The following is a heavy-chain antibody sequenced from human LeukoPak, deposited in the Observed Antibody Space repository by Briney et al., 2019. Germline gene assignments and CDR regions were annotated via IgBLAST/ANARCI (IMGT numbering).Heavy chain of an antibody. J-gene: IGHJ4*02. CDR3: ARGLLWFGEVFGY. D-gene: IGHD3-10*01. Sequence: GASVKVSCKASGGTFSSYAISWVRQAPGQGLEWMGGIIPIFGTANYAQKFQGRVTITADESTSTAYMELSSLRSEDTAVYYCARGLLWFGEVFGYWGQGTLVTVSS. CDR1: GGTFSSYA. V-gene: IGHV1-69*13. CDR2: IIPIFGTA.